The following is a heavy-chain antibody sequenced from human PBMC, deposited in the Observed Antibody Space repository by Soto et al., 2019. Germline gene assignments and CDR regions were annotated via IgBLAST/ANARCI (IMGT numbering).Heavy chain of an antibody. J-gene: IGHJ6*02. CDR3: ARALDGSYYYYGMDV. Sequence: QVQLVESGGGVVQPGRSLRLSCAASGFTFSSYAMHWVRQAPGKGLEWVAVISYDGRKKYYADSVKGRFTISRDNSKNTLYLQMNRLRAEDTAVYYCARALDGSYYYYGMDVWGQGTTVTVSS. CDR1: GFTFSSYA. CDR2: ISYDGRKK. D-gene: IGHD6-25*01. V-gene: IGHV3-30*04.